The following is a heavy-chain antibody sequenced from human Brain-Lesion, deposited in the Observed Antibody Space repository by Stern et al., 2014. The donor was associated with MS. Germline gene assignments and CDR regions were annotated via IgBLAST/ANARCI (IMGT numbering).Heavy chain of an antibody. D-gene: IGHD1-14*01. J-gene: IGHJ4*02. CDR1: GFTFDAYA. V-gene: IGHV3-9*01. CDR3: ARDITGSSAYFAY. Sequence: QLVESGGDLVQPGRSLRLSCAAFGFTFDAYAMHLVRQAPGKGLEWVAGISWNSGTNGYADSVKGRFTTSRDNAYSSLYLQMNSLKPEDTALYYCARDITGSSAYFAYWGQGTLVTVSS. CDR2: ISWNSGTN.